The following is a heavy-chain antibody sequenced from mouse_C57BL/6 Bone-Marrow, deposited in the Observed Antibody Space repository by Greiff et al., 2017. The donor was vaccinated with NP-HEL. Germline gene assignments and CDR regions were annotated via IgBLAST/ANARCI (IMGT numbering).Heavy chain of an antibody. CDR3: ARVWDPSYWYFDV. J-gene: IGHJ1*03. V-gene: IGHV5-16*01. D-gene: IGHD4-1*01. CDR2: INYDGSST. CDR1: GFTFSDYY. Sequence: EVKLVESEGGLVQPGSSMKLSCTASGFTFSDYYMAWVRQVPEKGLEWVANINYDGSSTYYLDSLKSRFIISRDNAKNILYLQMSSLKSEDTATYYCARVWDPSYWYFDVWGTGTTVTVSS.